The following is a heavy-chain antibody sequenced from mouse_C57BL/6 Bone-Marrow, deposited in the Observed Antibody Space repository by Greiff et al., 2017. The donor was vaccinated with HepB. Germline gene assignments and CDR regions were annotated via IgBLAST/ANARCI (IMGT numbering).Heavy chain of an antibody. Sequence: EVQVVESEGGLVQPGSSMKLSCTASGFTFSDYYMAWVRQVPEKGLEWVANINYDGSSTYYLDSLKSRFIISRDNAKNMLYLQMSSLKSEDTATYYCAREGYDYAMDYWGQGTSVTVSS. CDR3: AREGYDYAMDY. V-gene: IGHV5-16*01. J-gene: IGHJ4*01. CDR1: GFTFSDYY. CDR2: INYDGSST. D-gene: IGHD2-2*01.